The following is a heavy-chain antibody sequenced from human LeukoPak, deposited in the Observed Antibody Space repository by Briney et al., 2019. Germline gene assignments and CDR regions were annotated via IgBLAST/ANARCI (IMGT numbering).Heavy chain of an antibody. D-gene: IGHD3-3*01. CDR2: IYSSGTT. CDR1: GGSISGYY. CDR3: ARDGEGYYYYGMDV. V-gene: IGHV4-4*07. J-gene: IGHJ6*01. Sequence: PSETLSLTCTVSGGSISGYYWTWIRQPAGKGLEWTGRIYSSGTTNNNPSLESRVTMSLDTSKNQFSLRLSSVTAADTAVYYCARDGEGYYYYGMDVWGQGTTVTVSS.